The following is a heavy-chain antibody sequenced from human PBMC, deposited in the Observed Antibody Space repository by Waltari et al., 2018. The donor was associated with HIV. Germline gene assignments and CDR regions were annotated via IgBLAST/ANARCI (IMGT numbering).Heavy chain of an antibody. CDR3: AVAVGTPYDF. J-gene: IGHJ4*02. V-gene: IGHV1-24*01. CDR1: GYSLTEAS. CDR2: FEPEEDET. D-gene: IGHD3-16*01. Sequence: QVQLVQSGAEVKKPGASVKVSCKVSGYSLTEASIHWVRQAPGKGLEWMGGFEPEEDETIYAQKFQGRVTMTEDTSSGTAYMELSSLRSEDTALYYCAVAVGTPYDFWGKGTQVIVSS.